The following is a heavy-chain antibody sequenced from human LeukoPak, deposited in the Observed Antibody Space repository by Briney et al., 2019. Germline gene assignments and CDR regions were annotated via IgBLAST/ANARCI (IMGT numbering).Heavy chain of an antibody. J-gene: IGHJ4*02. CDR1: GGTFSSYA. CDR3: AREGGYSSGWRD. Sequence: SVKVSCKASGGTFSSYALSWVRQAPGQGLEWMGGIIPIFGTANYAQKFQGRVTITADESTSTAYMELSSLRSEDTAVYYCAREGGYSSGWRDWGQGTLVTVSS. CDR2: IIPIFGTA. D-gene: IGHD6-19*01. V-gene: IGHV1-69*13.